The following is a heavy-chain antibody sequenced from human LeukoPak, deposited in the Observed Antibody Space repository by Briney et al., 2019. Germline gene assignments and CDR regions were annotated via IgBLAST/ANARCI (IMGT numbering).Heavy chain of an antibody. V-gene: IGHV3-21*01. CDR2: ISSSSSYI. D-gene: IGHD6-13*01. J-gene: IGHJ4*02. Sequence: PGGSLRLSCAASGFTFSSYSMNWVRQAPGKGPEWVSSISSSSSYIYYADSVKGRFTISRDNAKNSLYLQMNSLRAEDTAVYYCARARIAAAGTDYWGQGTLVTVSS. CDR1: GFTFSSYS. CDR3: ARARIAAAGTDY.